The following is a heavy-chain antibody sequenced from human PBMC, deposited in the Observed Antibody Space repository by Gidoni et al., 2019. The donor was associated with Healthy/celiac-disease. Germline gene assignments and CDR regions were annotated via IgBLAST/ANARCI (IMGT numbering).Heavy chain of an antibody. D-gene: IGHD1-1*01. CDR1: GFTTSSYS. J-gene: IGHJ6*02. CDR3: ARHDYYYYYGMDV. CDR2: SSSRCSYR. Sequence: EVQLVESGGGLVKPGGSLRLSCAASGFTTSSYSMNWVRKAPGKGREWVSSSSSRCSYRYYAHSVKGRFTISRDNAKNSLYLQMNSLRAEDTAVYYCARHDYYYYYGMDVWGQGTTVTVSS. V-gene: IGHV3-21*01.